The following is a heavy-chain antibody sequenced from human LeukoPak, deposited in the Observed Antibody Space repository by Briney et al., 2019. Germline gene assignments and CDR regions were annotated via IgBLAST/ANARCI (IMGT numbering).Heavy chain of an antibody. CDR2: INPSGGST. J-gene: IGHJ6*02. Sequence: GASVEVSCKASGYTFTSYYMHWVRQAPGQGLEWMGIINPSGGSTSYAQKFQGRVTMTRDTSTSTVYMELSSLRSEDTAVYYCARGIHIDYYYYGMDVWGQGTTVTVSS. V-gene: IGHV1-46*01. CDR1: GYTFTSYY. CDR3: ARGIHIDYYYYGMDV.